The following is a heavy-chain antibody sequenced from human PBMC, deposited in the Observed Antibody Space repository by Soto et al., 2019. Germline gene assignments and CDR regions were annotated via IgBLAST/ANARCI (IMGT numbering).Heavy chain of an antibody. V-gene: IGHV3-23*01. CDR1: GFTFSSYA. Sequence: GGSLRLSCAASGFTFSSYAMSWVRQAPGKGLEWVSAISGSGGSTYYADSVKGRFTISRDNSKNTLYLQMNSLRAEDTAVYYCAKDAVTQWLVSCAFDIWGQGTMVTVSS. D-gene: IGHD6-19*01. CDR3: AKDAVTQWLVSCAFDI. J-gene: IGHJ3*02. CDR2: ISGSGGST.